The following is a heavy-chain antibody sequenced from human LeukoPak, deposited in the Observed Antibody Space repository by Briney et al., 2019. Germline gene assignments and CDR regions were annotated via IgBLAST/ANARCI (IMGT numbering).Heavy chain of an antibody. CDR3: VSFAY. J-gene: IGHJ4*02. Sequence: PGGSLRLSCAASGFTFSSYSLSWVRQAPGKGLEWILSISSNDHRTYYAGSVKGRFTISRDNSKNTLYLQMNSLRAEDTAVYYCVSFAYWGQGALVTVSS. D-gene: IGHD2/OR15-2a*01. CDR2: ISSNDHRT. V-gene: IGHV3-23*01. CDR1: GFTFSSYS.